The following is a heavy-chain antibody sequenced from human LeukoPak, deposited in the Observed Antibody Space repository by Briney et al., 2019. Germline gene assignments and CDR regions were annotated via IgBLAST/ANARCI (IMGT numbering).Heavy chain of an antibody. CDR3: ARAPDCSGGSCYLWFDP. D-gene: IGHD2-15*01. J-gene: IGHJ5*02. Sequence: ASVKVSCKASGYTFSSYDINWVRQATGQGLEWMGWMNPNSGNTGYAQKFQGRVTMTRNTSISTAYMEVSSLRSDDTAVYYCARAPDCSGGSCYLWFDPWGQRTLVTVSS. CDR1: GYTFSSYD. V-gene: IGHV1-8*01. CDR2: MNPNSGNT.